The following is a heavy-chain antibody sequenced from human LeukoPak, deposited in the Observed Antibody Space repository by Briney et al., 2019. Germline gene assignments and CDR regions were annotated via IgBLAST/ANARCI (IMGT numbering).Heavy chain of an antibody. CDR2: IHQDGSAK. CDR3: VRFAEVWGSYRRFDY. Sequence: GGSLRLSCAASGFTFNSYWMSWVRQAPGKGLEWVGNIHQDGSAKYYVDSVKGRLTISRDNAKNSVYLQMNSLRAEDSAVYYCVRFAEVWGSYRRFDYWGQGTLVTVSS. D-gene: IGHD3-16*02. V-gene: IGHV3-7*01. J-gene: IGHJ4*02. CDR1: GFTFNSYW.